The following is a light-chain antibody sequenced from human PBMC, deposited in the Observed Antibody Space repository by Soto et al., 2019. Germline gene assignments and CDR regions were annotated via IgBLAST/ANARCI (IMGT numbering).Light chain of an antibody. J-gene: IGKJ5*01. V-gene: IGKV3-20*01. Sequence: EIVLTQSPGTLSLSPGQRATLSCRVSRRFTSTYLGWYQQKPGQAPRLLIYSTSTRAAGIPDRFSGSGSGTDFTLTISRLEPEDFAVYYCQQYGTSPITFGQGTRLEI. CDR3: QQYGTSPIT. CDR1: RRFTSTY. CDR2: STS.